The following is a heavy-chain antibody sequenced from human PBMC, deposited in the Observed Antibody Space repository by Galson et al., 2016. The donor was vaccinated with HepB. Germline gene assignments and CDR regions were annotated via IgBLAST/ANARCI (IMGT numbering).Heavy chain of an antibody. J-gene: IGHJ4*02. CDR1: DYTFRRYG. CDR3: ARDAYDYDWGTYRAQAEIDY. V-gene: IGHV1-18*01. Sequence: SVKVSCKASDYTFRRYGITWVRQAPGQGLEWMGWISANNGNTNYAQKAQGRVTMTTDTSTSTAYMELRRLRSDDTAVYYCARDAYDYDWGTYRAQAEIDYWGQGTLVTVSS. CDR2: ISANNGNT. D-gene: IGHD3-16*02.